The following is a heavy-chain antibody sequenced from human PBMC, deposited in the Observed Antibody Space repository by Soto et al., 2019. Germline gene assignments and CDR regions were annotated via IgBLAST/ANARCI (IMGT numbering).Heavy chain of an antibody. CDR2: TRDKANSYTT. J-gene: IGHJ3*02. CDR3: ARVTKKTDAFDI. CDR1: GFALDDHY. Sequence: VQLVESGGTLVQPGGSLRLSCAASGFALDDHYMDWVRQAPGEGLEWVGRTRDKANSYTTEYAASVKGRFTISRDDSQNSLYLQMNSLKTEDTAVYYCARVTKKTDAFDIWGQGTMVTVSS. D-gene: IGHD4-4*01. V-gene: IGHV3-72*01.